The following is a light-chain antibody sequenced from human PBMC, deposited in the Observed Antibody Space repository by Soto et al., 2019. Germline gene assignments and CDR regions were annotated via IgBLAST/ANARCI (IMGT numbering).Light chain of an antibody. V-gene: IGKV1-5*03. Sequence: DIQMTQSPSTLSASVGDRVTITCRASQSISSWLAWYQQKPGKAPKLLIYKASSLESGVPSRFSGSGSGREFTLTISSLQPDDYATYFCQQYNSYSPYIFGQGTKLEIQ. CDR1: QSISSW. CDR3: QQYNSYSPYI. J-gene: IGKJ2*01. CDR2: KAS.